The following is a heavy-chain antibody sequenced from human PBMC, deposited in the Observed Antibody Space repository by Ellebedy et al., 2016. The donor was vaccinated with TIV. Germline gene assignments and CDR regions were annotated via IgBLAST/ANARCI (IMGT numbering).Heavy chain of an antibody. CDR1: GFTFDDYA. J-gene: IGHJ6*02. D-gene: IGHD4-17*01. CDR2: ISWNSGSI. CDR3: AKGTYGDYPTVGMDV. V-gene: IGHV3-9*03. Sequence: SLKISCAASGFTFDDYAMHWVRQAPGKGLEWVSGISWNSGSIGYADSVKGRFTISRDNAKNSLYLQMNSLRAEDMALYYCAKGTYGDYPTVGMDVWGQGTTVTVSS.